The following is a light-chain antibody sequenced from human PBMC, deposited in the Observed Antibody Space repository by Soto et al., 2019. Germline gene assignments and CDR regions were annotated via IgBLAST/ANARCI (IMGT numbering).Light chain of an antibody. CDR1: SSDGGGYKY. V-gene: IGLV2-14*01. CDR3: SSSTSRSTRV. J-gene: IGLJ3*02. CDR2: EVI. Sequence: QSALTQPAAVSGSPGQSLTISCTGTSSDGGGYKYVSWYQQHPGKSPKLMIYEVINRPSGVSNPFSGSKSGNRASLTISGVKAEDEDDYYCSSSTSRSTRVFGGGTKLTVL.